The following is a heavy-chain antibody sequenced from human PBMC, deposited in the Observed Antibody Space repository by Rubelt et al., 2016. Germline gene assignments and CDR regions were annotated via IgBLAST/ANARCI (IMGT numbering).Heavy chain of an antibody. Sequence: QVQLQQWGAGLLKPSETLSLTCAVYGGSFSGYYWSWIRQPPGKGLEWIGEINHSGSTNYNPSLKSRVTISVDTSKNPFSLRLSSVTAAATAVYYCARRNGYSSGWYSIRGAFDIWGQGTMVTVSS. CDR1: GGSFSGYY. V-gene: IGHV4-34*01. CDR2: INHSGST. CDR3: ARRNGYSSGWYSIRGAFDI. J-gene: IGHJ3*02. D-gene: IGHD6-19*01.